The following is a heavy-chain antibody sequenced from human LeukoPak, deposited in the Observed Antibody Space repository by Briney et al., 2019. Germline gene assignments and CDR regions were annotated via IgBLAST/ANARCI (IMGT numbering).Heavy chain of an antibody. CDR3: ARAQGSCSSTSCPYYFAY. Sequence: SVKVSCKASGGTFTSYAISWVRQAPGQGREGRGGIIPIFGTANYARKFQARVTITADESPSPAYMALSSLRSEDTAVYYCARAQGSCSSTSCPYYFAYWGQGTLVTASS. V-gene: IGHV1-69*01. CDR1: GGTFTSYA. J-gene: IGHJ4*02. D-gene: IGHD2-2*01. CDR2: IIPIFGTA.